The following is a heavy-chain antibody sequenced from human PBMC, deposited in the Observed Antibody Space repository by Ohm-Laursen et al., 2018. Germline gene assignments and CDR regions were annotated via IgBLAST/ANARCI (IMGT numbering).Heavy chain of an antibody. J-gene: IGHJ5*02. Sequence: GSLRLSCAASGFTFSSYTMIWVRQAPGKGLEWVSYISTTSTTTSYADSVEGRFTISRDNAKNSLYLHLSSLRADDTAIYYCARAPNIAAPDWFDPWGQGTLVTVSS. CDR2: ISTTSTTT. CDR3: ARAPNIAAPDWFDP. CDR1: GFTFSSYT. V-gene: IGHV3-48*01. D-gene: IGHD6-6*01.